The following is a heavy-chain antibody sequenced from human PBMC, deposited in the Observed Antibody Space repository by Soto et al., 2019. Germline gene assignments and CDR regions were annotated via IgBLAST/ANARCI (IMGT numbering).Heavy chain of an antibody. D-gene: IGHD6-13*01. CDR3: VREAAAGTGWFDP. J-gene: IGHJ5*02. CDR1: GGSISSGGYS. V-gene: IGHV4-30-2*01. Sequence: QLQLQESGSGLVKPSQTLSLTCAVSGGSISSGGYSWSWIRQPPGKGLEWIGYIHHSGSTYYNPSLKSRVTISVDRSKNQFSLKLSSVTAADTAVYYCVREAAAGTGWFDPWGQGTLVTVSS. CDR2: IHHSGST.